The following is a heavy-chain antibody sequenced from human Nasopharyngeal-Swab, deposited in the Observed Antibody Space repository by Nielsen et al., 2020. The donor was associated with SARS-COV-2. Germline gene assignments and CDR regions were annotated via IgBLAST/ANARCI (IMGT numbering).Heavy chain of an antibody. J-gene: IGHJ4*02. D-gene: IGHD5-18*01. CDR1: GYTLTSYA. CDR3: ARDHPTQPGDTAMDNSDY. CDR2: INTNTGNP. Sequence: ASVKVSCKASGYTLTSYAMNWVRQAPGQGLEWMGWINTNTGNPTYAQGFTGRFVFSLDTSVSTAYLQISSLKAEDTAVYYCARDHPTQPGDTAMDNSDYWGQGTLVTVSS. V-gene: IGHV7-4-1*02.